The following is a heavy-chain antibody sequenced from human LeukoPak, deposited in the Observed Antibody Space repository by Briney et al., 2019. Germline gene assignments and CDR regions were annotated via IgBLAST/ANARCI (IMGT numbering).Heavy chain of an antibody. V-gene: IGHV3-21*01. Sequence: GGSLRLSCAASGFTFSGYTMTWVRQAPGKGLEWVSSISNISTYIYYADSVKGRFTISRDNVQNSLYLQMNSLRAEDTAVYYCARELGYQPAFDYWGQGTLVTVSS. CDR3: ARELGYQPAFDY. CDR2: ISNISTYI. D-gene: IGHD2-15*01. CDR1: GFTFSGYT. J-gene: IGHJ4*02.